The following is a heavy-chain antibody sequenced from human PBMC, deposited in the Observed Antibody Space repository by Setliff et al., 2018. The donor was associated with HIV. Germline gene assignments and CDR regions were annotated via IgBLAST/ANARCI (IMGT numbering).Heavy chain of an antibody. D-gene: IGHD3-22*01. CDR3: ARLGDYDSSGYSWFDY. J-gene: IGHJ4*02. Sequence: PSETLSLTCSVSGGSVGSGSYYWSWIRQSPGKGLEWLGYIYYSGSTYYNPSLKSRVTISVDTSKNQFSLMLSSVTAADTAVYYCARLGDYDSSGYSWFDYWGQGTLVTVSS. V-gene: IGHV4-61*01. CDR1: GGSVGSGSYY. CDR2: IYYSGST.